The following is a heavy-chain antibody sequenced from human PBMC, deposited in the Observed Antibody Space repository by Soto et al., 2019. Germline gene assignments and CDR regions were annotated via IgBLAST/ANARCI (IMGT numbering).Heavy chain of an antibody. CDR3: AMVDVYVTPSPQDV. V-gene: IGHV1-18*01. Sequence: ASVKVSCKASGYSFTRYGIVWARQAPGQGLEWMGWINAYNGNTNYAQNLQGRLTLTTDTSTTTAYMELRSLRSNDTAIYYCAMVDVYVTPSPQDVWGQGTTVTVSS. J-gene: IGHJ6*02. CDR1: GYSFTRYG. D-gene: IGHD3-16*01. CDR2: INAYNGNT.